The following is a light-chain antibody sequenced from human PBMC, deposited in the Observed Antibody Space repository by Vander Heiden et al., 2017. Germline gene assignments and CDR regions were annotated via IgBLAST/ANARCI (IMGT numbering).Light chain of an antibody. J-gene: IGLJ2*01. CDR1: SSTIVNHD. V-gene: IGLV1-51*01. Sequence: QSVLTQPPPVSAAPGQQVTISCPGSSSTIVNHDVSWYQQVPGTAPKLLIFDNNKRPLGIPDRISGSKSGTSATLGITGLQTGDEADYYCGTWATSLSAVVFGGGTRLTVL. CDR3: GTWATSLSAVV. CDR2: DNN.